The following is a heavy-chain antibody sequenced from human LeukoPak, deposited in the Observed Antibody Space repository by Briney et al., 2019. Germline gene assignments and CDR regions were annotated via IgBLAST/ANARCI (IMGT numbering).Heavy chain of an antibody. J-gene: IGHJ6*03. CDR3: ARSPPGLIYMDV. D-gene: IGHD2-8*01. V-gene: IGHV1-69*13. CDR2: IIPIFGTA. Sequence: SVKVSCKASGGTFSSYAISWVRQAPGQGLEWMGGIIPIFGTANYAQNFQGRVMTTADESTSTAYMELSSLRSEDTSVYYCARSPPGLIYMDVWGKGTTVSVSS. CDR1: GGTFSSYA.